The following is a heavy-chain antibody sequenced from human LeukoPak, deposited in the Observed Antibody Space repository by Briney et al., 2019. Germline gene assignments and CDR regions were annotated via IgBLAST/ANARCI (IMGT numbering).Heavy chain of an antibody. CDR2: IIPIFCTA. Sequence: SVKVSCKASGGTFSSYAISWVRQAPGQGLEWMGGIIPIFCTANYAQKFQGRVTIPADESTSRAYMELSSLRSEDTAVYYCARDGVTIFGVVITYYYYYGMDVWGQGTTVTVSS. CDR1: GGTFSSYA. D-gene: IGHD3-3*01. CDR3: ARDGVTIFGVVITYYYYYGMDV. J-gene: IGHJ6*02. V-gene: IGHV1-69*01.